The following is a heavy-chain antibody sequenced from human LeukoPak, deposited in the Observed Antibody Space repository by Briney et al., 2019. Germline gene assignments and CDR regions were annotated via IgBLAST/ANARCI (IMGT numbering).Heavy chain of an antibody. CDR1: GGSFGAYY. Sequence: PSETLSLTCAVYGGSFGAYYSSWIRQPPGKGLEWIGEINHSGSTNYNPSLKSRVTISVDTSKNRFSLKLSSVTAADTAVYYCARDRRGDYGDYVFFDYWGQGTLITVSS. CDR3: ARDRRGDYGDYVFFDY. CDR2: INHSGST. J-gene: IGHJ4*02. D-gene: IGHD4-17*01. V-gene: IGHV4-34*01.